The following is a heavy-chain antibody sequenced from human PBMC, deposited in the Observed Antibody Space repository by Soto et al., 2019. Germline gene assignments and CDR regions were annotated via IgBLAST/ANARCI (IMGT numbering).Heavy chain of an antibody. V-gene: IGHV4-59*01. CDR2: IYYSGST. J-gene: IGHJ3*02. CDR1: GGSISSYY. Sequence: PSETLSLTCTVSGGSISSYYWSWIRQPPGKGLEWIGYIYYSGSTNYNPSLKSRVTISVDTSKNQFSLKLSSVTAADTAVYYCARAYDFWGNAFEIWGQGTMVTVSS. D-gene: IGHD3-3*01. CDR3: ARAYDFWGNAFEI.